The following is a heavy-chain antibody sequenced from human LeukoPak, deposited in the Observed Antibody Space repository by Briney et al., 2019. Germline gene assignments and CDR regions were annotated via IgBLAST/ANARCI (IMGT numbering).Heavy chain of an antibody. CDR3: ARDRYYGSGSSDY. CDR2: INPSGGST. Sequence: ASVKVSCKASGYAFIDYAINWVRQAPGQGLEWMGIINPSGGSTSYAQKFQGRVTMTRDTSTSTVYMELSSLRSEDTAVYYCARDRYYGSGSSDYWGQGTLVTVSS. CDR1: GYAFIDYA. D-gene: IGHD3-10*01. V-gene: IGHV1-46*01. J-gene: IGHJ4*02.